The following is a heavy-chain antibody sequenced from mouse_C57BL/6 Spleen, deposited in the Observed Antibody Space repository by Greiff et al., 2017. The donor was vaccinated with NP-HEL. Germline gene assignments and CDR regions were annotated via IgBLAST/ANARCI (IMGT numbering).Heavy chain of an antibody. CDR1: GYTFTTYP. D-gene: IGHD2-3*01. J-gene: IGHJ4*01. Sequence: QVQLQQSGAELVKPGASVKLSCKASGYTFTTYPIGWMKQNPGKSLEWIGNFYPYSGDTKYNEKFKGKATLTVDKSSSTVYLELIRVTSDDSAVYCYAMNGYYPYYAMDYWGQGTSVTVSS. CDR2: FYPYSGDT. V-gene: IGHV1-47*01. CDR3: AMNGYYPYYAMDY.